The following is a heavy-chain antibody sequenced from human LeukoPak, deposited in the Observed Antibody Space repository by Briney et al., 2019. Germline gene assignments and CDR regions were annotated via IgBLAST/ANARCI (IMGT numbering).Heavy chain of an antibody. J-gene: IGHJ3*02. CDR2: ISYDGSNK. CDR3: ARVAEWELRGPYRDAFDI. V-gene: IGHV3-30*04. Sequence: GGSLRLSCAGSGFSFSSYAMNWVRQAPGKGLEWAALISYDGSNKYYADSVKGRFTISRDNSKNTLYLQMNSLRAEDTAVYYCARVAEWELRGPYRDAFDIWGQGTMVTVSS. CDR1: GFSFSSYA. D-gene: IGHD1-26*01.